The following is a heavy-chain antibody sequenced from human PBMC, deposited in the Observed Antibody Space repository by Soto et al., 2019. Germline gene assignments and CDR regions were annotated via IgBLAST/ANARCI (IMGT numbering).Heavy chain of an antibody. D-gene: IGHD6-19*01. CDR1: GFTFSSYW. J-gene: IGHJ6*02. Sequence: PGGSLRLSXAASGFTFSSYWMSWVRQAPGKGLEWVANIKQDGSEKYYVDSVKGRFTISRDNAKNSLYLQMNSLRAEDTAVYYCASTASGWYDIDYYGMDVWGQGTTVTVSS. CDR3: ASTASGWYDIDYYGMDV. CDR2: IKQDGSEK. V-gene: IGHV3-7*03.